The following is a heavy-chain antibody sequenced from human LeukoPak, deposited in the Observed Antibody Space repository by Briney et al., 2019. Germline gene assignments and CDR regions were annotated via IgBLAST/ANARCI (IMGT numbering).Heavy chain of an antibody. D-gene: IGHD2-21*02. V-gene: IGHV3-30-3*01. CDR1: GFTFSSHA. Sequence: GGSLRLSCAASGFTFSSHAMHWVRQAPGKGLEWVGVISYDGSNKYYGDSAKGRFTITRDNSKNTLYVQMDSLRVEDTAVYYCARNPGRTLVVVTAVDYWGQGTLVTVSS. CDR3: ARNPGRTLVVVTAVDY. J-gene: IGHJ4*02. CDR2: ISYDGSNK.